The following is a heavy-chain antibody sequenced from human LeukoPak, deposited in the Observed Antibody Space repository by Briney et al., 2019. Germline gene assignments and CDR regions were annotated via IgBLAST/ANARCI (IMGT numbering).Heavy chain of an antibody. Sequence: SETLSHTCAVYGGSFSGYYWSWIRQPPGKGLEWIGEINHSGSTNYNPSLKSRVTISVDTSKNQFSLKLSSVTAADTAVYYCARGYCSGGSCYSGWYYYYYMDVWGKGTTVTVSS. V-gene: IGHV4-34*01. D-gene: IGHD2-15*01. CDR1: GGSFSGYY. CDR3: ARGYCSGGSCYSGWYYYYYMDV. J-gene: IGHJ6*03. CDR2: INHSGST.